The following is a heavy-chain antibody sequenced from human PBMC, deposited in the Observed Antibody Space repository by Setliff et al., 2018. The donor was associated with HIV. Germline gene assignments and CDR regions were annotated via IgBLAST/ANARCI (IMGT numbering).Heavy chain of an antibody. CDR1: GFTLSNYA. CDR2: IAT. Sequence: PGGSLRLSCAASGFTLSNYAMSWVRQAPGKGLEWVGSIATHFKSSLESRVTISLDASKNQISVKFSSVTASDTAIYYCGRHRPFTAFDVWGQGTMVTVSS. J-gene: IGHJ3*01. CDR3: GRHRPFTAFDV. V-gene: IGHV4-34*01.